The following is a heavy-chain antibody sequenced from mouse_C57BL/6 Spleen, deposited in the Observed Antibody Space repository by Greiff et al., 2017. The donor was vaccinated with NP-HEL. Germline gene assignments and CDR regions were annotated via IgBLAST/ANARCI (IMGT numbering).Heavy chain of an antibody. D-gene: IGHD1-1*01. J-gene: IGHJ4*01. V-gene: IGHV1-82*01. CDR1: GYAFSSSW. CDR2: IYPGDGDT. Sequence: VQLQQSGPELVKPGASVKISCKASGYAFSSSWMNWVKQRPGKGLEWIGRIYPGDGDTNYNGKFKGKGTLTADKSSSTAYMQLSSLTSEDSAVYFCARFTTVVATPMDYWGQGTSVTVSS. CDR3: ARFTTVVATPMDY.